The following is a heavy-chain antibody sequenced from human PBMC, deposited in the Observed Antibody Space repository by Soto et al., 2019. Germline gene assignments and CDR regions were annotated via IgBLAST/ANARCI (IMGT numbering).Heavy chain of an antibody. D-gene: IGHD2-15*01. Sequence: PSETLSLTCAVYGGSFSGYYWSWMRQPPGKGLEWIGEINHSGSTNYNPSLKSRVTISVDTSKNQFSLKLSSVTAADTAVYYCARGRRGYCSGGSCRMGGWFDPWGQGTLVTVSS. CDR3: ARGRRGYCSGGSCRMGGWFDP. CDR2: INHSGST. V-gene: IGHV4-34*01. CDR1: GGSFSGYY. J-gene: IGHJ5*02.